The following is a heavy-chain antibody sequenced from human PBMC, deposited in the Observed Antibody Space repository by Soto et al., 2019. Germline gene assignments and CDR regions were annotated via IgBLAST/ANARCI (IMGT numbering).Heavy chain of an antibody. V-gene: IGHV1-69*01. D-gene: IGHD6-19*01. CDR3: ARSLSPGYSSGWAEFDY. Sequence: QGLEWMGGIIPIFGTANYAQKFQGRVTITADESTSTAYMELSSLRSEDTAVYYCARSLSPGYSSGWAEFDYRGQGTLVTVSS. J-gene: IGHJ4*02. CDR2: IIPIFGTA.